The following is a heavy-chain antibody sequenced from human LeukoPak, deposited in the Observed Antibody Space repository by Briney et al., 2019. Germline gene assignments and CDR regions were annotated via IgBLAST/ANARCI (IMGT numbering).Heavy chain of an antibody. Sequence: SETLSLTCAVYGGSFSGYYWSWIRQPPGKGLEWIGEINHSGSTNYNPSLKSRVTISVDTSKNQFSLKLSSVTAADTAVYYCARGKNRVWFGESSYWGQGTLVTVSS. CDR1: GGSFSGYY. J-gene: IGHJ4*02. CDR3: ARGKNRVWFGESSY. D-gene: IGHD3-10*01. CDR2: INHSGST. V-gene: IGHV4-34*01.